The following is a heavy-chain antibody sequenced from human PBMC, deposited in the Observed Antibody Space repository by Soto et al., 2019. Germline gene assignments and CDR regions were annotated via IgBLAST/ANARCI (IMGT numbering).Heavy chain of an antibody. CDR2: ISSDGSTT. J-gene: IGHJ4*02. CDR1: GFTFSNYW. V-gene: IGHV3-74*01. Sequence: GGSLRLSCAASGFTFSNYWMHWVRQAPGKGLVWVSSISSDGSTTNYADSVKGRFTISRDNAKNTLYLQMNSLRAEDTAVYYCASVKVVEAATNFDSWGQGTLVTVSS. CDR3: ASVKVVEAATNFDS. D-gene: IGHD2-15*01.